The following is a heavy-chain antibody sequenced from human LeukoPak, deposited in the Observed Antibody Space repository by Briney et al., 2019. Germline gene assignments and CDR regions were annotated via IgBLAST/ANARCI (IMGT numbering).Heavy chain of an antibody. CDR1: GFTFSSYE. CDR2: ISSSGSTI. CDR3: ARRLFEETRTFDY. J-gene: IGHJ4*02. D-gene: IGHD2-8*01. Sequence: PGGSLRLSCAASGFTFSSYEMNWVRQAPGKGLEWVSYISSSGSTIYYADSVKGRFTISRDNAKNSVYLQMNSLRAEDTALYYCARRLFEETRTFDYWGQGTLVTVSS. V-gene: IGHV3-48*03.